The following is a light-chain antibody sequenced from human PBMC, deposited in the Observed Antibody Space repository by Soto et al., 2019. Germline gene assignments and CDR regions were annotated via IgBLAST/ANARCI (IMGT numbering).Light chain of an antibody. CDR2: AAS. Sequence: DIQMTQSPSSMSASVGDRVTITCRASQSISSYLNWYQQQPGKAPKLLIYAASSLQSGVPSRFSGSGSGTDVPLSISSLQPEDFATYYCQQSYSTTALTFGGGTQGAIQ. CDR3: QQSYSTTALT. V-gene: IGKV1-39*01. CDR1: QSISSY. J-gene: IGKJ4*01.